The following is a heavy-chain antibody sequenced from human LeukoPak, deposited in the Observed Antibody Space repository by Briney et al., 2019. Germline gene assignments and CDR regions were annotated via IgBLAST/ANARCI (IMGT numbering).Heavy chain of an antibody. V-gene: IGHV4-59*08. Sequence: PSETLSLTCTVSGGSISSYFWSWIRQPPGKGLEWIGYIYNSGSTNYNPSLKSRVTMSVDTSKNQFSLKLSSVSATDTAVYYCVSPRGFSYGYFDYWGQGTLVTVSS. J-gene: IGHJ4*02. CDR1: GGSISSYF. D-gene: IGHD5-18*01. CDR3: VSPRGFSYGYFDY. CDR2: IYNSGST.